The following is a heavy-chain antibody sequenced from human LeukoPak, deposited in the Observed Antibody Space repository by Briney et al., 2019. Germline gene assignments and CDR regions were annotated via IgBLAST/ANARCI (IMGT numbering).Heavy chain of an antibody. CDR1: GYTLTELS. CDR2: FDPEDGET. V-gene: IGHV1-24*01. CDR3: ATSDTAMVNFDY. D-gene: IGHD5-18*01. J-gene: IGHJ4*02. Sequence: ASVKVSCKVSGYTLTELSMHWVRQAPGKGLEWMGGFDPEDGETIYAQKFQGRVTMTEDTSTDTAYMELSSLRSEDTAAYYCATSDTAMVNFDYWGQGTLVTVSS.